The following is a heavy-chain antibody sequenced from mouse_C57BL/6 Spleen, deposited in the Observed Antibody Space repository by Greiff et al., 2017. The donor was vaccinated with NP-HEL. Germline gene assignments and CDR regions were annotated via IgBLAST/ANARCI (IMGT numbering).Heavy chain of an antibody. Sequence: VQLQQSGAELVKPGASVKISCKASGYAFSSYWMNWVKQRPGKGLEGIGQIYPGDGDTNDNGKFKGKATLTADKSSSTAYMQLSSLTSEDSAVYFCARGGAGTDFDYWGQGTTLTVSS. CDR2: IYPGDGDT. D-gene: IGHD4-1*01. J-gene: IGHJ2*01. V-gene: IGHV1-80*01. CDR1: GYAFSSYW. CDR3: ARGGAGTDFDY.